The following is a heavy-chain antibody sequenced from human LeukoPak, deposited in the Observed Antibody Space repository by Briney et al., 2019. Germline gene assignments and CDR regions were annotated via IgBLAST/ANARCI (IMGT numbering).Heavy chain of an antibody. Sequence: AGGSLGLSCAASGFTFPIYAMTWVRQAPGKGLQWVSAITGSGGSTYYADSVKGRFTISRDNSKNTLYLRMNGLRAEDTAVYYCATLPRGPTGYVGYGGEDYWGQGTLVTVSS. J-gene: IGHJ4*02. D-gene: IGHD5-12*01. V-gene: IGHV3-23*01. CDR1: GFTFPIYA. CDR2: ITGSGGST. CDR3: ATLPRGPTGYVGYGGEDY.